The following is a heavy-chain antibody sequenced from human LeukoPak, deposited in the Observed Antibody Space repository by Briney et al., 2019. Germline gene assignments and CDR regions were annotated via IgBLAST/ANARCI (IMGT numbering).Heavy chain of an antibody. CDR1: VASISSHY. V-gene: IGHV4-59*11. CDR2: IYYRGST. J-gene: IGHJ5*02. Sequence: SETLSLTCTVSVASISSHYWCWIRQSPGTGLEWIGDIYYRGSTTYNPSLKSRLSISLDTSRNQCSLNLSSVTAADTAVYYCAKLEVGRFGAGGQGILVTVSS. D-gene: IGHD7-27*01. CDR3: AKLEVGRFGA.